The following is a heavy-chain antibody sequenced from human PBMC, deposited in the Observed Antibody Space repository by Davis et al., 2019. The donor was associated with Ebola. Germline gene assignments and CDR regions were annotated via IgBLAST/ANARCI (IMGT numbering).Heavy chain of an antibody. D-gene: IGHD2-2*01. CDR1: GGSISSYY. CDR3: ARVGRDIVVVPAAKTPYYYYYGMDV. V-gene: IGHV4-4*07. Sequence: PSETLSLTCTVSGGSISSYYWSWIRQPAGKGLEWIGRIYTSGSTNYNPSLKSRVTISVDTSKNQFSLKLSSVTAADTAVYYCARVGRDIVVVPAAKTPYYYYYGMDVWGQGTTVTVSS. CDR2: IYTSGST. J-gene: IGHJ6*02.